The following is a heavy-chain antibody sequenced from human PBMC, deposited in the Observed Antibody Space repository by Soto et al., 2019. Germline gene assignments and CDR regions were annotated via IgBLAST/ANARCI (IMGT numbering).Heavy chain of an antibody. CDR3: ARPSRGGGSGWDSTNWKDQRYGIDV. Sequence: ASVKVSCKASGGTFGSYAISWVRQAPGQGLEWMGGIIPIFGTANYAQKFQGRVTITADESTSTAYMELSSLRSEDTAVYYCARPSRGGGSGWDSTNWKDQRYGIDVWGQGTTVTVSS. D-gene: IGHD6-19*01. CDR2: IIPIFGTA. V-gene: IGHV1-69*13. J-gene: IGHJ6*02. CDR1: GGTFGSYA.